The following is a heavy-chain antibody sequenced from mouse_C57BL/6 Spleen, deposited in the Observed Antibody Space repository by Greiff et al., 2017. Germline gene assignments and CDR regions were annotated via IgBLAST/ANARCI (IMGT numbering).Heavy chain of an antibody. J-gene: IGHJ2*01. D-gene: IGHD1-1*02. CDR1: GYAFSGSW. CDR3: ANSYGDYFDD. V-gene: IGHV1-82*01. CDR2: IYPGDGDT. Sequence: QVQLQQSGPELVKPGASVKISCKASGYAFSGSWMNWVKQRPGKGLEWIGRIYPGDGDTNYNGKFKGKATLTADKSSSTAYMQLSSLTSEDSAVYFCANSYGDYFDDWGQGTTLTVSS.